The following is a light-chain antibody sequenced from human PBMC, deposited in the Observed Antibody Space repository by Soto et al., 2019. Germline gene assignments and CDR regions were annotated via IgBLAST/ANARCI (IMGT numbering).Light chain of an antibody. Sequence: QSVLTQPPSVSSAPGQKVTISCSGTSSNIENNYVFWYQQLPGTAPKLLIYDNDKRPSGIPDRFSGSKSGTSATLDITGLQTGDEADYYCGTWDTSLSVGVFGSGTNVTVL. CDR2: DND. CDR1: SSNIENNY. J-gene: IGLJ1*01. V-gene: IGLV1-51*01. CDR3: GTWDTSLSVGV.